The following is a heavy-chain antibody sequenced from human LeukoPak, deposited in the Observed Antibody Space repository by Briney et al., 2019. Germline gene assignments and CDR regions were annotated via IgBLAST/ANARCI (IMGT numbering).Heavy chain of an antibody. CDR2: IYHTGST. CDR1: GGSISSYY. J-gene: IGHJ4*02. V-gene: IGHV4-59*01. CDR3: ARRGRNSSGWQDYL. Sequence: SETLSLTCTVSGGSISSYYWSWIRQPPGRGLEWIANIYHTGSTNYNPSLSSRVTISIDTAKNQFSLKLTSVTAADTAVYYCARRGRNSSGWQDYLWGQGTLVTVSS. D-gene: IGHD6-25*01.